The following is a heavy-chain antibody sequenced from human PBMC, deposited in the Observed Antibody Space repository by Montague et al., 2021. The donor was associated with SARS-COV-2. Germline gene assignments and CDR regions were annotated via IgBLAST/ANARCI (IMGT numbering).Heavy chain of an antibody. J-gene: IGHJ4*02. V-gene: IGHV4-31*03. CDR2: IDYSGXS. D-gene: IGHD3-3*01. CDR3: ARAKRITIFGVVNEIDY. Sequence: TLSLTCTVSGGSISSGGCYWSWISQHPGKGLEWIGYIDYSGXSXYXXXXKXRVTISVDTSKNQFTLKLSSVTAADTAVYYCARAKRITIFGVVNEIDYWGQGTLVTVSS. CDR1: GGSISSGGCY.